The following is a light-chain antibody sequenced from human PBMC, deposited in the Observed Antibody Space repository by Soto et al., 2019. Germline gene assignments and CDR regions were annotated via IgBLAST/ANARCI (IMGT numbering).Light chain of an antibody. Sequence: EIELTQSPATLSLSPGETATLSCRASQNVDKFLAWYQQRPGQPPRLLIFDSSNRATGVPVRFSGSGSGTDFTLTISRLEPEDFATYYCQQYNSYVYSFGRGTKVDI. V-gene: IGKV3-11*01. CDR2: DSS. CDR3: QQYNSYVYS. CDR1: QNVDKF. J-gene: IGKJ2*03.